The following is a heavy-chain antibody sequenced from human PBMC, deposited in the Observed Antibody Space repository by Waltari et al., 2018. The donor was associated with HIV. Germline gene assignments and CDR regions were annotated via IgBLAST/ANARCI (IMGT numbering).Heavy chain of an antibody. V-gene: IGHV4-61*02. D-gene: IGHD3-22*01. CDR1: GGPIHSGTSY. Sequence: QVQLQESGPGLVKPSQTLSLTCTVPGGPIHSGTSYWNWIRQPAGKGLEWIGRLYVGGSTKYNPSLNSRVTISADTSKNQFSLRLTSVNASDTAIYYCTRQSTGSGYYYEVDVWGQGTTVTVS. CDR2: LYVGGST. J-gene: IGHJ6*02. CDR3: TRQSTGSGYYYEVDV.